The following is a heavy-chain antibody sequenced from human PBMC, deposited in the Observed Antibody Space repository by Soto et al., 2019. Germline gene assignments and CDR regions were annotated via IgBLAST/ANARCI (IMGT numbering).Heavy chain of an antibody. CDR1: GYTFTGYY. D-gene: IGHD1-26*01. CDR3: ARSGAEGYYSYGMDV. V-gene: IGHV1-2*07. CDR2: INPNSGGT. Sequence: ASVKVSCKASGYTFTGYYMHWVRQAPGQGLEWMGWINPNSGGTNYAHKFQGGVTRTRYKSISKAYMELSRLRSDDTAVYYCARSGAEGYYSYGMDVWGQGTTVTVSS. J-gene: IGHJ6*02.